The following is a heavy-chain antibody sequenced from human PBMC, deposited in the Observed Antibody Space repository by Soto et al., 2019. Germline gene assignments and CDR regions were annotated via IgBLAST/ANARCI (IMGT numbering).Heavy chain of an antibody. D-gene: IGHD2-15*01. Sequence: EVQLVEFGGGLVKPGGSLRLSCVASGFTFRTYTINWVRQAPGKGLEWVSGIRGFSPYTFYAESVKGRFTISRDNAKNSLYLQMNSLGVEDTAVYYCARDRGYDAHDYYYNAMDVWCQGTTVTVSS. J-gene: IGHJ6*02. V-gene: IGHV3-21*01. CDR2: IRGFSPYT. CDR1: GFTFRTYT. CDR3: ARDRGYDAHDYYYNAMDV.